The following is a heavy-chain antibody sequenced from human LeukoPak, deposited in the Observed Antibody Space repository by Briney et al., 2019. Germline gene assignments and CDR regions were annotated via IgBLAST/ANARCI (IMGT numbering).Heavy chain of an antibody. CDR3: AREMRWLALGYFDY. CDR1: GYTFTSYD. CDR2: MNPNSGNT. D-gene: IGHD6-19*01. J-gene: IGHJ4*02. Sequence: GASVKVSCKASGYTFTSYDINWVRQATGQGLEWMGWMNPNSGNTGYAQKFQGRVTITRNTSISTAYMELSSLRSEDTAVYYCAREMRWLALGYFDYWGQGTLVTVSS. V-gene: IGHV1-8*03.